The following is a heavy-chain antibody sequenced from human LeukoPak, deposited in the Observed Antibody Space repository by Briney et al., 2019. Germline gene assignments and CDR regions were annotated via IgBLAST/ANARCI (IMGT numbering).Heavy chain of an antibody. D-gene: IGHD3-10*01. CDR1: GYTFTSYG. CDR3: ARPRLAMVRGRANQWWFDP. CDR2: INPNSGGT. Sequence: ASVKVSCKASGYTFTSYGISWVRQAPGQGLEWMGWINPNSGGTNYAQKFQGRVTMTRDTSISTAYMELSRLRSDDTAVYYCARPRLAMVRGRANQWWFDPWGQGTLVTVSS. V-gene: IGHV1-2*02. J-gene: IGHJ5*02.